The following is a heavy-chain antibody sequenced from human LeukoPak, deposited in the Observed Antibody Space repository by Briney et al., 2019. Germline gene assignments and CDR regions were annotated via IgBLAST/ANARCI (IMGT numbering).Heavy chain of an antibody. V-gene: IGHV1-18*01. CDR1: GYTFTSYG. Sequence: ASVKVSCKASGYTFTSYGISWVRQAPGQGLEWMGWISAYNGNTNYAQKLQGRVTMTTDTSTSTAYMELRSLRSDDTAVYYCARHPMVRGVPYYFDYWGQGTLVTVSS. D-gene: IGHD3-10*01. CDR2: ISAYNGNT. J-gene: IGHJ4*02. CDR3: ARHPMVRGVPYYFDY.